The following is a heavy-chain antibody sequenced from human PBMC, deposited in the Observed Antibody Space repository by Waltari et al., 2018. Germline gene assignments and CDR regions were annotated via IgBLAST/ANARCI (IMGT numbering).Heavy chain of an antibody. CDR1: GGSLSGYF. J-gene: IGHJ5*02. CDR2: INTGGYT. CDR3: AQGSSWYDP. V-gene: IGHV4-34*02. Sequence: QLQLQQRGAGLLKPSETLSLTYSLHGGSLSGYFWNWIRQPPGKGLEWIGQINTGGYTTYNPSLKSRVTMSVDKSKNEFSLNLTSVTAADTAVYYYAQGSSWYDPWGQGTLVIVSS.